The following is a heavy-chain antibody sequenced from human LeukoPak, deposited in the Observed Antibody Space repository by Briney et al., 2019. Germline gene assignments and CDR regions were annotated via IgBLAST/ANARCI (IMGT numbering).Heavy chain of an antibody. Sequence: SETLSLTCSVSGDSISSSSSYWGWIRQPPGKGLEWIGSIYYSGSTYYNTSLKSRVTISVDTSKNQFSLKLSSVTVADTAVYYCARDSSGWYHWFDPWGQGILVTVSS. CDR3: ARDSSGWYHWFDP. J-gene: IGHJ5*02. CDR2: IYYSGST. V-gene: IGHV4-39*07. CDR1: GDSISSSSSY. D-gene: IGHD6-19*01.